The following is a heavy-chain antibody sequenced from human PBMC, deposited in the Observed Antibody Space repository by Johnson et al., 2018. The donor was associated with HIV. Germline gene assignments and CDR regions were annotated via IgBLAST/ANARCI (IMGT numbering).Heavy chain of an antibody. CDR1: GFTFSTYV. CDR2: ISGSGGST. V-gene: IGHV3-23*04. D-gene: IGHD6-13*01. Sequence: VQLVESGGGVVQPGGSLRLSCAASGFTFSTYVMSWVRQAPGKGLEWVSGISGSGGSTYYADSVRGRFTISRDNSKNTLYLQMESLRAEDTAVYYCAKHRVAAAGYDAFDIWGQGTMVTVSS. CDR3: AKHRVAAAGYDAFDI. J-gene: IGHJ3*02.